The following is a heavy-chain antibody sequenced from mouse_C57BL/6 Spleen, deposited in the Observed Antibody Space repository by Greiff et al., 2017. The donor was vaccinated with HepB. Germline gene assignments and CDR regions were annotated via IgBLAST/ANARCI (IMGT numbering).Heavy chain of an antibody. J-gene: IGHJ3*01. CDR2: IRSKSNNYAT. CDR3: VRDGSSFPWFAY. Sequence: EVQGVESGGGLVQPKGSLKLSCAASGFSFNTYAMNWVRQAPGKGLEWVARIRSKSNNYATYYADSVKDRFTISRDDSESMLYLQMNNLKTEDTAMYYCVRDGSSFPWFAYWGQGTLVTVSA. D-gene: IGHD1-1*01. V-gene: IGHV10-1*01. CDR1: GFSFNTYA.